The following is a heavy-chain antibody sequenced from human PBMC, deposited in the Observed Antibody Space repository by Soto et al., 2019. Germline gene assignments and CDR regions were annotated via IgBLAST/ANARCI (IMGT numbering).Heavy chain of an antibody. J-gene: IGHJ5*02. Sequence: SVKVSCKASGGTFSSYAISWVRQAPGQGLEWMGGIIPIFGTANYAQKFQDRVTITADESTSTAYMELSSLRSEDTAVYYCARDPYDYVWGSYRPSLNCFDPWGQGTLVTVSS. D-gene: IGHD3-16*02. CDR3: ARDPYDYVWGSYRPSLNCFDP. CDR2: IIPIFGTA. CDR1: GGTFSSYA. V-gene: IGHV1-69*13.